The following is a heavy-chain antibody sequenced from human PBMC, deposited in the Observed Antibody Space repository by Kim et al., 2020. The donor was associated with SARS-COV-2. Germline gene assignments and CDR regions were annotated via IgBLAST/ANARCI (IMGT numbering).Heavy chain of an antibody. J-gene: IGHJ4*02. V-gene: IGHV1-3*01. CDR1: GYTFTNYA. Sequence: ASVKVSCKASGYTFTNYATQWVRQAPGQWLEWMGWINAGNGNIQYSQKFQGRVTITSDTSASTAYMELNSLTSEDTAVYYCARALFHSGFYYWGQGTLVT. CDR2: INAGNGNI. D-gene: IGHD2-21*01. CDR3: ARALFHSGFYY.